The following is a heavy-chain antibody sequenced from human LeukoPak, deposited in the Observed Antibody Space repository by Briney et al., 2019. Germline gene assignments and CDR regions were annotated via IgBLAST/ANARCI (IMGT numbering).Heavy chain of an antibody. V-gene: IGHV4-59*01. D-gene: IGHD6-19*01. Sequence: SETLSLTCTVSGGSISSYYWSWIRQPPGKGLEWIGYIYYGGSTNYNPSLKSRVTISVDTSKNQFSLKLSSVTAADTAVYYCARAEFSSGWYFAYWGQGTLVTVSS. CDR3: ARAEFSSGWYFAY. CDR2: IYYGGST. CDR1: GGSISSYY. J-gene: IGHJ4*02.